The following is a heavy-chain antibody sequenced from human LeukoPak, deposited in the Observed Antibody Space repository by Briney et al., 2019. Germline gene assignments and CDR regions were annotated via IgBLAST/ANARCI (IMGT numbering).Heavy chain of an antibody. J-gene: IGHJ6*03. D-gene: IGHD2-2*01. CDR2: ISAYNGNT. CDR3: TRDRLDYCSSTSCYPYYYYYMDV. Sequence: GGSVKVSCKASGYTFTSYGISWVRQAPGQGLEWMGWISAYNGNTNYARKLQGRVTVTTDTSTSTAYMELRSLTSGDTAVYYCTRDRLDYCSSTSCYPYYYYYMDVWGKGTTVTVSS. V-gene: IGHV1-18*01. CDR1: GYTFTSYG.